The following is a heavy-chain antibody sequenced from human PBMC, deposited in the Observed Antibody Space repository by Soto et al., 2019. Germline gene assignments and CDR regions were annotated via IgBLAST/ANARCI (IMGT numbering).Heavy chain of an antibody. V-gene: IGHV1-2*04. CDR1: GYTFTGYY. CDR2: INPNSGGT. J-gene: IGHJ6*02. CDR3: ARGRISLNYYGSGAPLYGMDV. Sequence: ASVKVSCKASGYTFTGYYMHWVRQAPGQGLEWMGWINPNSGGTNYAQKFQGWVTMTRDTSISTAYMELSRLRSDDTAVYYCARGRISLNYYGSGAPLYGMDVWGQGTTVTVS. D-gene: IGHD3-10*01.